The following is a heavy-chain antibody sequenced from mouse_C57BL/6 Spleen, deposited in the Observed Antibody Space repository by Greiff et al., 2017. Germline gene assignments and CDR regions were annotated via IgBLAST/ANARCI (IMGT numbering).Heavy chain of an antibody. Sequence: EVQLQQSGAELVRPGASVKLSCTASGFNIKDYYMHWVKQRPEQGLEWIGRIDPEDGDTEYAPKFQGKATMTADTSSNTAYLQLSSLTSEDTAVYYCTTSIITTVAPLRFAYWGQGTLVTVSA. D-gene: IGHD1-1*01. CDR2: IDPEDGDT. CDR1: GFNIKDYY. CDR3: TTSIITTVAPLRFAY. V-gene: IGHV14-1*01. J-gene: IGHJ3*01.